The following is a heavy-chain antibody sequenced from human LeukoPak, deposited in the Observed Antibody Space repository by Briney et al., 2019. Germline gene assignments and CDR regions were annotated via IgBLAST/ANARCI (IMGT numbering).Heavy chain of an antibody. CDR1: GYTFTSYY. V-gene: IGHV1-46*01. D-gene: IGHD6-13*01. CDR2: INPSGGST. CDR3: ARDRSGAAAGHWFDP. Sequence: ASVKVSCKASGYTFTSYYMHWVRQAPGQGLEWMGIINPSGGSTSYAQKFPGRVTMTRDMSTSTVYMELSSLRSEDTAVYYCARDRSGAAAGHWFDPWGQGTLVTVSS. J-gene: IGHJ5*02.